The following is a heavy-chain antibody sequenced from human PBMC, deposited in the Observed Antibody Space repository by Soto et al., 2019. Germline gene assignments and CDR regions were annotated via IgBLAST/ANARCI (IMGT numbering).Heavy chain of an antibody. J-gene: IGHJ6*02. Sequence: KESGPALVKPTETLTLTCTVSGFSLTTGKMGVSWIRQPPGKALEWLAHIFSDNERSYSTSLQGRLTISKDTSGSQVVLSMTNVDPVDTATYYCARMKVDSYQFYYAMDVWGQGTTVTVSS. CDR1: GFSLTTGKMG. D-gene: IGHD3-9*01. CDR2: IFSDNER. CDR3: ARMKVDSYQFYYAMDV. V-gene: IGHV2-26*01.